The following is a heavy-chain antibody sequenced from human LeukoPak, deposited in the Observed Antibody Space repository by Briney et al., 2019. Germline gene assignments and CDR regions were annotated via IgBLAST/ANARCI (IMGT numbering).Heavy chain of an antibody. Sequence: GGSLRLSCAASGFTFSSYGVHWVRQAPGKGLEWVAFIHSDENKKYYADSVRGRFIISRDNSRNTLYLQINSLLSEDTAVYYCAKEDASSWHIDSWGQGTLVTVSS. CDR1: GFTFSSYG. J-gene: IGHJ4*02. V-gene: IGHV3-30*02. CDR2: IHSDENKK. CDR3: AKEDASSWHIDS. D-gene: IGHD6-13*01.